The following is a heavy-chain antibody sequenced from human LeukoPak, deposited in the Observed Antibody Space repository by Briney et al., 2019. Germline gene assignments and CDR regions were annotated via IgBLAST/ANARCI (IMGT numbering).Heavy chain of an antibody. D-gene: IGHD5-24*01. CDR3: ARDLFSGAEMATFDY. Sequence: GGSLRLSCAASGFPFGSYWMHWVRQAPGKGLEYVSGISGNGGYTDYANSVKGRFTISRDNFKNTLYLQMGSLRAEDMAVYYCARDLFSGAEMATFDYWGQGTLVTVSS. V-gene: IGHV3-64*01. CDR2: ISGNGGYT. J-gene: IGHJ4*02. CDR1: GFPFGSYW.